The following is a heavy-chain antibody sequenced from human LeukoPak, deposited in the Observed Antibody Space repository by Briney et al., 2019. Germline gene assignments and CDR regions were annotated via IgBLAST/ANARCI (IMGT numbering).Heavy chain of an antibody. CDR3: TRVFENA. CDR2: ISPSTTI. V-gene: IGHV3-48*01. CDR1: GFTFSSYG. J-gene: IGHJ5*02. Sequence: GGSLRLSCAASGFTFSSYGMHWVRQAPGKGLEWISYISPSTTIYYADSVKGRFTISRDNAQNPLYLLMNSLRAEDTAVYYCTRVFENAWGQGTLVTVSS. D-gene: IGHD3-9*01.